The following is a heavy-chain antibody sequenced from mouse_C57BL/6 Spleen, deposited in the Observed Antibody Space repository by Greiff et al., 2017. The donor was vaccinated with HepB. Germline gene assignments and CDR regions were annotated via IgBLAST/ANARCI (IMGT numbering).Heavy chain of an antibody. D-gene: IGHD2-3*01. CDR3: ASDGYFLEDY. CDR1: GFSLTSYG. Sequence: VQLQQSGPGLVQPSQSLSITCTVSGFSLTSYGVHWVRPSPGKGLEWLGVIWSGESTDYNAAFISRLSLSKDNSKSQVFFKMNSLQADDTDIYYCASDGYFLEDYWGQGTSVTVSS. J-gene: IGHJ4*01. V-gene: IGHV2-2*01. CDR2: IWSGEST.